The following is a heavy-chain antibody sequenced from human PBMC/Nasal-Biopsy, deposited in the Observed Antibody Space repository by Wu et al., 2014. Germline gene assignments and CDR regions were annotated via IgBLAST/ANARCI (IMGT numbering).Heavy chain of an antibody. V-gene: IGHV4-34*01. D-gene: IGHD4-17*01. CDR1: GGSFSGYY. CDR3: ARVRGYYGDYGPIDY. Sequence: TLSLTCAVYGGSFSGYYWSWIRQPPGKGLEWIGEINHSGSTNYNPSLKSRVTISVDTSKNQFSLKLSSVTAADTAVYYCARVRGYYGDYGPIDYWGQGTLVTVSS. J-gene: IGHJ4*02. CDR2: INHSGST.